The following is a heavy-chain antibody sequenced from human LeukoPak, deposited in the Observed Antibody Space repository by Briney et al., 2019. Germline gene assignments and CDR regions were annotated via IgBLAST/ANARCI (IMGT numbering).Heavy chain of an antibody. CDR3: AKDVSPLRYFDWLPSD. J-gene: IGHJ4*02. V-gene: IGHV3-30*18. CDR1: GFTSSSYG. D-gene: IGHD3-9*01. CDR2: ISYDGSNK. Sequence: PGGSLRLSCAAPGFTSSSYGMHWVRQAPGKGLEWVAVISYDGSNKYYADSVKGRFTISRDNSKNTLYLQMNSLRAEDTAVYYCAKDVSPLRYFDWLPSDWGQGTLVTVSS.